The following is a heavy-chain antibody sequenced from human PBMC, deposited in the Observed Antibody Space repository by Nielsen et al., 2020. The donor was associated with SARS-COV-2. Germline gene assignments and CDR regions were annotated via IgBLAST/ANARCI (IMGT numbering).Heavy chain of an antibody. CDR3: ARDLGYHDDNGFYLRVALDM. Sequence: GGSLRLSCAASGFSFNNHGMHWVRQAPGKGLEWVAYISYEGSKQYYADSVKGRFTISRDSSKSTLDLQMNSLRDEDTAIYYCARDLGYHDDNGFYLRVALDMWGQGTLVTVSS. V-gene: IGHV3-30*03. J-gene: IGHJ3*02. D-gene: IGHD3-3*01. CDR1: GFSFNNHG. CDR2: ISYEGSKQ.